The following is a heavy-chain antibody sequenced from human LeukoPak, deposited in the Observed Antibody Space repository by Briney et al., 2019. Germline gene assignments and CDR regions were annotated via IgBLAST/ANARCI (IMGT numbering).Heavy chain of an antibody. D-gene: IGHD3-16*01. Sequence: SETLSLTCAVYGGSFSGYYWSWIRQPPGKGLEWIGEINHSGSTNYNPSLKSRVTISVDTSKNQFSLKLSSVTAADTAVYYCARGRNDYVWGSSGGFLGYWGQGTLVTVSS. V-gene: IGHV4-34*01. CDR3: ARGRNDYVWGSSGGFLGY. CDR1: GGSFSGYY. J-gene: IGHJ4*02. CDR2: INHSGST.